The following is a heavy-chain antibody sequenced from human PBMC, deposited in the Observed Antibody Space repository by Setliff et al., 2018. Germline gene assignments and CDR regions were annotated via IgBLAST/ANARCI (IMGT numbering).Heavy chain of an antibody. J-gene: IGHJ6*03. CDR2: INTNTGNP. D-gene: IGHD3-16*02. CDR1: GYIFTTYA. V-gene: IGHV7-4-1*02. CDR3: ARASRFATIVWKGDYYMDV. Sequence: ASVKVSCKASGYIFTTYAIGWMRQAPGQGPEWMGWINTNTGNPSYAQGFTGRFVFSLDTSVGTAYLQISSLKPEDTAMYYCARASRFATIVWKGDYYMDVWGKGTTVTVSS.